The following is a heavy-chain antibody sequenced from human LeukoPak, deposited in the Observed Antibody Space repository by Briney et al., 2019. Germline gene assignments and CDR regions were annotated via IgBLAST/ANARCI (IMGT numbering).Heavy chain of an antibody. J-gene: IGHJ4*02. Sequence: ASVKVSCKASGYTFTSYGISWVRQAPGQGLEWMGGISAYSGNTNYAQKLQGRFTVTRDTSKSTAYLKMRSLRADDTAVYYCASSKRQWLVPDDYWGQGTLVSVPS. CDR3: ASSKRQWLVPDDY. D-gene: IGHD6-19*01. CDR1: GYTFTSYG. V-gene: IGHV1-18*01. CDR2: ISAYSGNT.